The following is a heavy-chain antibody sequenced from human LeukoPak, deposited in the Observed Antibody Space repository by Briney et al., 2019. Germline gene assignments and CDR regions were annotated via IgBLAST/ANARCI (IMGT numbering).Heavy chain of an antibody. V-gene: IGHV3-23*01. CDR2: VSGSGAST. D-gene: IGHD5-18*01. CDR3: AKDQSYGFDY. J-gene: IGHJ4*02. Sequence: GGSLRLSCAASGFAFSTYAMSWVRQAPGKGLEWVSAVSGSGASTYYADSVKGRLTISSDNSKNTLYLQMNSLRAEDTAIYYCAKDQSYGFDYWGQGTLVTVSS. CDR1: GFAFSTYA.